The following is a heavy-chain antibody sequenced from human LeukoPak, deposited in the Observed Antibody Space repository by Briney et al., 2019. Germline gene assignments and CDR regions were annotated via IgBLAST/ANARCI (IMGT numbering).Heavy chain of an antibody. CDR1: GGSISTYY. J-gene: IGHJ1*01. D-gene: IGHD6-6*01. CDR3: ARGGAARLHFQN. CDR2: IYHSGST. V-gene: IGHV4-59*01. Sequence: SETLSLTCTVSGGSISTYYWNWVRQPPGKGLEWIGYIYHSGSTNYNPSLQSRVTISVDTSKNQFSLNLNPVTAADTAVYYCARGGAARLHFQNWGQGTLVTVSS.